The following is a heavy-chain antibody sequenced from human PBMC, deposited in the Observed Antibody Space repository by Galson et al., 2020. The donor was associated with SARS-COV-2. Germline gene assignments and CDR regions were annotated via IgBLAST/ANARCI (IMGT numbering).Heavy chain of an antibody. CDR2: ISGGSGTT. J-gene: IGHJ4*02. Sequence: GGSLRLSCVGSGFIFNNFGMNWVRQGPGKGLEWVSGISGGSGTTYYADSVKGRFTISRDNSKSTLYLQMNSLRPEDTAVYYCAGLGANILWGQGTLVTVSS. D-gene: IGHD1-26*01. CDR3: AGLGANIL. V-gene: IGHV3-23*01. CDR1: GFIFNNFG.